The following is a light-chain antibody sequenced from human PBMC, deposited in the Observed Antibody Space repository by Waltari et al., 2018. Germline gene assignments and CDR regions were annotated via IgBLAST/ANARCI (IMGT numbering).Light chain of an antibody. V-gene: IGLV2-23*02. CDR3: CSYSGDLSFGVV. CDR1: SHDVGNYDL. J-gene: IGLJ2*01. CDR2: EVT. Sequence: QSALTQPASVSGSPGQSITISCTGTSHDVGNYDLVSWYQQHPGKAPKLIIYEVTKPPSGVSNRFSGSKSGNTASLTLSGLHTEDEGDYYCCSYSGDLSFGVVFGGGTKLTVL.